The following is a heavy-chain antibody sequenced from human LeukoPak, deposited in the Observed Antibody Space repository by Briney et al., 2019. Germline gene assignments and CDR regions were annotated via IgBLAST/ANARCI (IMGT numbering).Heavy chain of an antibody. J-gene: IGHJ4*02. CDR2: INHSGST. Sequence: SQTLSLTCTVSGASISSGTYYWSWIRQPPGKGLEWIGEINHSGSTNYNPSLKSRVTISVDTSKNQFSLKLSSVTAADTAVYYCARGAVHHDYWGQGTLVTVSS. V-gene: IGHV4-39*07. D-gene: IGHD1-1*01. CDR1: GASISSGTYY. CDR3: ARGAVHHDY.